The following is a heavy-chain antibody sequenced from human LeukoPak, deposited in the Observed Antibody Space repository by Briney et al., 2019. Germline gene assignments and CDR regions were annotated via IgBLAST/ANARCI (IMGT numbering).Heavy chain of an antibody. Sequence: SETLSLTCTVSGGSISSYYWSWIRQPPGKGLEWIGYIYTSGSTNYNPSLKSRVTISVDTSKNQFSLKLSSVTAADTAVYYCARRGYYGSGSSRYYYYYYMDVSGKGTTVTVSS. J-gene: IGHJ6*03. CDR2: IYTSGST. D-gene: IGHD3-10*01. V-gene: IGHV4-4*09. CDR3: ARRGYYGSGSSRYYYYYYMDV. CDR1: GGSISSYY.